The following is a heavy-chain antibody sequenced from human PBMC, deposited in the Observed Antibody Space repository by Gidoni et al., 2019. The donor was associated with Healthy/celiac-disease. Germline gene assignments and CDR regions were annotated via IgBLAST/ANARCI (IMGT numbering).Heavy chain of an antibody. CDR3: ARGFSIVVPAAIDYFDY. Sequence: QVQLQESGPGLVKHSQTLSLTCTVSGGHISSGGYYWSWIRQHPGKGLEWIGYIYYSGSTYYNPSLKSRVTISVDTSKNQFSLKLSSVTAADTAVYYCARGFSIVVPAAIDYFDYWGQGTLVTVSS. J-gene: IGHJ4*02. D-gene: IGHD2-2*01. CDR1: GGHISSGGYY. V-gene: IGHV4-31*03. CDR2: IYYSGST.